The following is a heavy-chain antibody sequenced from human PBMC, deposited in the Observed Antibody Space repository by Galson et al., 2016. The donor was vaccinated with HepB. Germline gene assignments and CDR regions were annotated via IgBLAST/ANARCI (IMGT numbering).Heavy chain of an antibody. D-gene: IGHD4-23*01. CDR1: GLIVSANY. CDR3: ARDLPVATAGGFDL. CDR2: IYSDGRP. V-gene: IGHV3-53*01. Sequence: SLRLSCATSGLIVSANYLTWVRQAPGKGLEGVSVIYSDGRPYYSDSVRGRFTISRDNAKSTVYLQMNSLRVEDTAMYYCARDLPVATAGGFDLWGQGTMVTVSS. J-gene: IGHJ3*01.